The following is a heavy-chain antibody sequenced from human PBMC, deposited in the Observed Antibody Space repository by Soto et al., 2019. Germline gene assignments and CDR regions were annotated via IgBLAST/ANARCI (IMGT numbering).Heavy chain of an antibody. V-gene: IGHV2-5*02. CDR2: IYWDDDK. D-gene: IGHD1-1*01. Sequence: QITLKESGPTLVKPTQTLTLTCTFSGFSLSTSGVAVGWIRQPPGKALEWLALIYWDDDKRYSPSLKSRLTIXXXTAXNQVVLTMTNMDPVDTATYYCAHRPPERGLATFDPWGQGTLVTVSS. CDR3: AHRPPERGLATFDP. J-gene: IGHJ5*02. CDR1: GFSLSTSGVA.